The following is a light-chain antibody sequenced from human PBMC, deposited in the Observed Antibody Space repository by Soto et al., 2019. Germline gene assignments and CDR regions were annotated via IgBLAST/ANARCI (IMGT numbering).Light chain of an antibody. CDR1: QNLSRN. J-gene: IGKJ2*01. Sequence: EMVMTQSPATLSVSPGERATLSCRARQNLSRNLAWYQQQPGQAPRLLIFYASTRATGIPARFSGSGSGTDFTLPISSLQSEDFAVYYCQQYDKWPHPFGQGTKLEIK. CDR2: YAS. CDR3: QQYDKWPHP. V-gene: IGKV3-15*01.